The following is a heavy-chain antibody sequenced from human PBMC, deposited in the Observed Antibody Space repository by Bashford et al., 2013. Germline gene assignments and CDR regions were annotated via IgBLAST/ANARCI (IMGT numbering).Heavy chain of an antibody. V-gene: IGHV5-10-1*01. CDR1: DTALPATG. Sequence: ESLRSPVRVLDTALPATGSAGCARCPGKAWSGWEIDPSDSYTNYSPSFQGHVTISADKSISTAYLQWSSLKASDTAMYYCARHFVDYYDSSGPTLDAFDIWGQGTMVTVSS. D-gene: IGHD3-22*01. J-gene: IGHJ3*02. CDR3: ARHFVDYYDSSGPTLDAFDI. CDR2: IDPSDSYT.